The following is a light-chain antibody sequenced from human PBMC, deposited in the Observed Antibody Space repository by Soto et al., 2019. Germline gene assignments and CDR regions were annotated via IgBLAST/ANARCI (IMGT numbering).Light chain of an antibody. CDR3: QQYGSSGT. CDR1: QSVTSSY. J-gene: IGKJ1*01. Sequence: EIVLTQSPGTLSLSPGERATLSCRASQSVTSSYVAWYKQKPGQAPRLLIYGASTRATGISDRFSGSGSGTDFTLTISRLEPEDFAVYYCQQYGSSGTFGQGTKV. V-gene: IGKV3-20*01. CDR2: GAS.